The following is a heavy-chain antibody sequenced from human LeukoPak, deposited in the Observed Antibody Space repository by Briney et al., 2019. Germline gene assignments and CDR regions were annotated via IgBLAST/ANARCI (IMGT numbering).Heavy chain of an antibody. CDR2: MSGDNGST. D-gene: IGHD2-2*01. Sequence: ASVKVSCKASGYTFTSYGISWVRQAPGQGLEWMGWMSGDNGSTNYAQKLQGRVTMTTDTSTTTAYMELRSLRSDDSAIYYCAREDTRRGSRGYFDYWGQGTLVTVSS. V-gene: IGHV1-18*01. CDR1: GYTFTSYG. J-gene: IGHJ4*02. CDR3: AREDTRRGSRGYFDY.